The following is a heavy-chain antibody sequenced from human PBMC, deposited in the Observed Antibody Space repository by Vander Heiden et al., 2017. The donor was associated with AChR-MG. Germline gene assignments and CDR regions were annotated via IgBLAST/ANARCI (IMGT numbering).Heavy chain of an antibody. V-gene: IGHV1-18*01. CDR1: GYTFTKYG. Sequence: QVQLVQSGSEVKKPGASVKVSCKASGYTFTKYGMSWVRQVPGQGLEWIGWISGYNGYSTYAQKFEDRVTLSTDTSTSTAYLEVRSLRSDDTAVYYCARDLDYGDYVKYGFDYWGQGTLVTVSS. D-gene: IGHD4-17*01. CDR3: ARDLDYGDYVKYGFDY. J-gene: IGHJ4*02. CDR2: ISGYNGYS.